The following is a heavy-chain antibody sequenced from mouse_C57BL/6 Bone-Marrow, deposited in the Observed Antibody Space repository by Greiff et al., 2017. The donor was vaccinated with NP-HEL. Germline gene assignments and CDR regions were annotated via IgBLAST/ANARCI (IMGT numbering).Heavy chain of an antibody. V-gene: IGHV1-55*01. CDR1: GYTFTSYW. Sequence: QVQLQQPGAELVKPGASVKMSCKASGYTFTSYWITWVKQRPGQGLEWIGDIYPGSGSTNYNEKFKSKATLTVDTSSSTAYMQLSSLTSEDSAVYYCARRGYYGSSYSWFAYWGQGTLVTVDA. CDR3: ARRGYYGSSYSWFAY. CDR2: IYPGSGST. D-gene: IGHD1-1*01. J-gene: IGHJ3*01.